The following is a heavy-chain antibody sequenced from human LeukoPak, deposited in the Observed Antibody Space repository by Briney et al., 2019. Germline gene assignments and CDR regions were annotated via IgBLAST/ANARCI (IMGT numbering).Heavy chain of an antibody. CDR1: GFPFSNSW. V-gene: IGHV3-7*03. Sequence: PGGSLRLSCAVSGFPFSNSWMYWVRQAPGKGLEWVANINQGGSEKYYVDSVKGRSTISRDNAKNSLYLQLNNLRADDTALYYCSRSLDYWGQGTLVTVSS. J-gene: IGHJ4*02. CDR2: INQGGSEK. CDR3: SRSLDY.